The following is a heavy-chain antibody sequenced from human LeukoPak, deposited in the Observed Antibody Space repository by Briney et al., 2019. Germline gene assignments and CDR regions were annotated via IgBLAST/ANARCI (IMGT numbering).Heavy chain of an antibody. Sequence: SETLSLTCTVSGGSISSSSYYWGWIRQPPGKGLEWIGSIYYSGSTYYNPSLKSRVTISVDTSKNQFSLKLSSVTAADTAVYYCASPGVGAVAGTGLFFDYWGQGTLVTVSP. J-gene: IGHJ4*02. CDR2: IYYSGST. V-gene: IGHV4-39*01. CDR3: ASPGVGAVAGTGLFFDY. CDR1: GGSISSSSYY. D-gene: IGHD6-19*01.